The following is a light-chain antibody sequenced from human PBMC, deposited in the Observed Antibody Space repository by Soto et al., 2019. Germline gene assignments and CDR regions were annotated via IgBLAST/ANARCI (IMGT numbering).Light chain of an antibody. V-gene: IGLV1-44*01. CDR3: AAWGDSLDGYV. Sequence: QSVLTQPPSASGIPGQRVTISCSGSRXNIGSNNVNWYQQLPGTAPRLLTFNNHLRPSGVPDRFSGSKSGTSASLAISGLQPEDEGDYYCAAWGDSLDGYVFGTGTKV. CDR1: RXNIGSNN. CDR2: NNH. J-gene: IGLJ1*01.